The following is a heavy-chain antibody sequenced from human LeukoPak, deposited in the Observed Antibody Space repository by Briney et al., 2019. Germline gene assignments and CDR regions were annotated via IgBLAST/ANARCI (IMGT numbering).Heavy chain of an antibody. CDR2: ITSNSGTI. D-gene: IGHD2-21*01. CDR3: ARVAPGHDIGRGYFDY. Sequence: GGSLRLSCAASGFTFSIYSMNWVRQAPGKGLEWISYITSNSGTIYYTDSVKGRFTISRDNAKNSLYLQMNSLRAEDTAVYYCARVAPGHDIGRGYFDYWGQGTLVTVSS. V-gene: IGHV3-48*01. J-gene: IGHJ4*02. CDR1: GFTFSIYS.